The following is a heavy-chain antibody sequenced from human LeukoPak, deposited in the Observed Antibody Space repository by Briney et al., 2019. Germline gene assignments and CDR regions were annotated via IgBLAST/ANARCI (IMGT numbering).Heavy chain of an antibody. D-gene: IGHD1-26*01. V-gene: IGHV3-66*01. CDR1: GFNVSSDY. CDR3: ARDPGGYSGSSRFDP. Sequence: GGSLRLACAASGFNVSSDYMSWVRQAPGKGLEWVSIIYSGGSTYHADSVKGRFNISRDNSKNTFYLQMGSLRAEDTAVYYCARDPGGYSGSSRFDPWGQGTLVTVSS. J-gene: IGHJ5*02. CDR2: IYSGGST.